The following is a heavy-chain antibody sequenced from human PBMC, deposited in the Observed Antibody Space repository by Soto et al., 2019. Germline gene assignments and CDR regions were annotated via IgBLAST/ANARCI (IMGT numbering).Heavy chain of an antibody. J-gene: IGHJ5*02. CDR2: ISAYNGNT. CDR3: ARAVIGYSSSSAWFDP. D-gene: IGHD6-6*01. Sequence: ASVKVSCKASGYTFTSYGISWVRQAPGQGLELMGWISAYNGNTNYAQKLQGRVTMTTDTSTSTAYMELRSLRSDDTAVYYCARAVIGYSSSSAWFDPWGQGTLVTVYS. V-gene: IGHV1-18*04. CDR1: GYTFTSYG.